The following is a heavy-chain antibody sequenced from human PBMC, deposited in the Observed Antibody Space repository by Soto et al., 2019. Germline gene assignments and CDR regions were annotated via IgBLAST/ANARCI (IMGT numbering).Heavy chain of an antibody. V-gene: IGHV3-23*01. Sequence: GESLKISCAASGFTFSSYAMSWVRQAPGKGLEWVSAISGSGGSTYYADSVKGRFTISRDNSKNTLYLQMNSLRAEDTAVYYCAIDLGQQPEYFDYWCQGTRVTVAS. CDR1: GFTFSSYA. CDR2: ISGSGGST. D-gene: IGHD6-13*01. J-gene: IGHJ4*02. CDR3: AIDLGQQPEYFDY.